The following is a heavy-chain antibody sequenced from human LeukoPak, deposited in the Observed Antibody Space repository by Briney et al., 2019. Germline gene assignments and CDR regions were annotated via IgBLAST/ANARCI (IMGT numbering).Heavy chain of an antibody. CDR3: AKEDCSGGSCYKFDP. D-gene: IGHD2-15*01. Sequence: GGSLRLSCAASGFTFDDYAMHWVRQAPGKGLEWVSGISWNSGSIGYADSVKGRFTISRDNAKNSLYLQMNSLRAEDTAVYYCAKEDCSGGSCYKFDPWGQGTLVTVSS. J-gene: IGHJ5*02. CDR1: GFTFDDYA. CDR2: ISWNSGSI. V-gene: IGHV3-9*01.